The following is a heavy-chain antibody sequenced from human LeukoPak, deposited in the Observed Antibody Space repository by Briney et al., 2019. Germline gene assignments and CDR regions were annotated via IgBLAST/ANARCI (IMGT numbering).Heavy chain of an antibody. CDR2: IYYSGST. Sequence: PSETLSLTCTVSGGSISDYYWSWIRQPPGKGLEWIGYIYYSGSTNYNPSLKSRVTVSADTSKNQISLKLTSVTAADTAVYLCARGGSGYTFDYWGQGTLVTVSS. CDR3: ARGGSGYTFDY. J-gene: IGHJ4*02. V-gene: IGHV4-59*08. CDR1: GGSISDYY. D-gene: IGHD3-22*01.